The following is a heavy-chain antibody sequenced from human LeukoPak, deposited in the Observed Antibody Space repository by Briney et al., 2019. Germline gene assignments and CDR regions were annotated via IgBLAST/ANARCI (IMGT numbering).Heavy chain of an antibody. CDR3: ARDPIVGGLYDSSGYYLLGAFDI. Sequence: ASVKVSCKASGYTFTGYYMHWVRQAPGQGLEWMGWINPNSGGTNYAQKFQGRVTMTRDTSISTAYMELSRLRSDDTAVYYCARDPIVGGLYDSSGYYLLGAFDIWGQGTMVTVSS. J-gene: IGHJ3*02. CDR1: GYTFTGYY. CDR2: INPNSGGT. D-gene: IGHD3-22*01. V-gene: IGHV1-2*02.